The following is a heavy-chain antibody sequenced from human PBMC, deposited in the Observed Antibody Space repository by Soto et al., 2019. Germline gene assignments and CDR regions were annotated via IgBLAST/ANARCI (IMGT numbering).Heavy chain of an antibody. Sequence: QVQLVQSGAEVKKPGASVKVSCKASGYTFTGYYMHWVRQAPGQGLEWMGWINPNSGGTNYAQKFQGWVTMTRDTSISTAYMELSRLRPDDTAVYYCARGGIVVVPAAIPAFDIWGQGTMVTVSS. CDR2: INPNSGGT. CDR3: ARGGIVVVPAAIPAFDI. J-gene: IGHJ3*02. V-gene: IGHV1-2*04. D-gene: IGHD2-2*01. CDR1: GYTFTGYY.